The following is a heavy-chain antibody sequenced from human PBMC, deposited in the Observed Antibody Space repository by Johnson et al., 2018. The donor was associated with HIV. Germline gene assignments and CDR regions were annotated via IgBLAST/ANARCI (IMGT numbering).Heavy chain of an antibody. V-gene: IGHV3-74*01. D-gene: IGHD6-6*01. CDR3: ARDGRGEQLVDQGDAFDI. CDR2: INSDGSST. CDR1: GITFSSSG. Sequence: VHLVESGGGVVQPGGSLRLSCAASGITFSSSGMNWVRQAPGKGLVWVSRINSDGSSTSYADSVKGRFTISRDNAKNTLYLQMNSLRAEDTALYFCARDGRGEQLVDQGDAFDIWGQGTMVTVSS. J-gene: IGHJ3*02.